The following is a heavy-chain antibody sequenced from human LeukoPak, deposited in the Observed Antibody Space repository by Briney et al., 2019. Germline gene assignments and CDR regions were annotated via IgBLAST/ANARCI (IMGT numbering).Heavy chain of an antibody. CDR1: GGSISSGSYY. J-gene: IGHJ4*02. CDR3: AREYSSGWSDY. V-gene: IGHV4-61*02. D-gene: IGHD6-19*01. CDR2: IYTSGST. Sequence: PSETLSLTCTVSGGSISSGSYYWSWIQQPAGKGLEWIGRIYTSGSTNYNPSLKSRVTISVDTSKNQFSLKLSPVTAADTAVYYCAREYSSGWSDYWGQGTLVTVSS.